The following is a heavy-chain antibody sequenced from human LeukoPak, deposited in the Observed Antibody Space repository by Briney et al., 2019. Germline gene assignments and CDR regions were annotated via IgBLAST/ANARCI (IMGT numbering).Heavy chain of an antibody. J-gene: IGHJ4*02. Sequence: GGSLRLSCAASGFTFSTYWMHWVRQAPGKGLEWVANINPDGGGKYYVDSVKGRFTISRDNAKNSLYLQMNSLRAEDTAVYYCASSHYYDFWRRYYFDYWGQGTLVTVSS. V-gene: IGHV3-7*01. CDR1: GFTFSTYW. CDR3: ASSHYYDFWRRYYFDY. CDR2: INPDGGGK. D-gene: IGHD3-3*01.